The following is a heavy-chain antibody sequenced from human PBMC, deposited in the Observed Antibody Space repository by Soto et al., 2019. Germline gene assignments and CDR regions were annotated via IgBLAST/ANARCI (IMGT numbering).Heavy chain of an antibody. Sequence: ASVKVSCKASGGTFSSYAISWVRQAPGQGLEWMGGIIPIFGTANYAQKFQGRVTITADESTSTAYMELSSLRSEDTAVYYCARARYSYGYSYYYGMDVWGQGTTVTVSS. CDR2: IIPIFGTA. CDR1: GGTFSSYA. J-gene: IGHJ6*02. V-gene: IGHV1-69*13. CDR3: ARARYSYGYSYYYGMDV. D-gene: IGHD5-18*01.